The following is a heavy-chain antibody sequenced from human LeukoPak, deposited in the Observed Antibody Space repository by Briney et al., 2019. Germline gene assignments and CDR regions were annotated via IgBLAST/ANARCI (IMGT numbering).Heavy chain of an antibody. Sequence: ASVKVSCKASGYTFSSYVIHWLRRAPGQRLEWMGWINVGNGDTKHSQKFQGRVTIARDTSANTAYMELSSLRSEDTAIYYCAKDRGGTGDFDYWGQGTLVTVSS. CDR1: GYTFSSYV. CDR3: AKDRGGTGDFDY. CDR2: INVGNGDT. J-gene: IGHJ4*02. D-gene: IGHD1-1*01. V-gene: IGHV1-3*01.